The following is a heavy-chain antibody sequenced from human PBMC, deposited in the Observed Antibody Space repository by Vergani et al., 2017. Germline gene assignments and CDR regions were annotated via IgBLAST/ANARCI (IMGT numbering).Heavy chain of an antibody. CDR2: ISGSGGST. V-gene: IGHV3-23*01. Sequence: EVQLLESGGGLVQPGGSLRLSCAASGFTFSSYAMSWVRQAPGKGLEWVSAISGSGGSTYYAYSVKGRFTISRDNSKNTLYLQMNILRAEDTAVYYCAKDRPRWEEWLLFGDYWGQGTLVTVSS. CDR1: GFTFSSYA. CDR3: AKDRPRWEEWLLFGDY. J-gene: IGHJ4*02. D-gene: IGHD3-3*01.